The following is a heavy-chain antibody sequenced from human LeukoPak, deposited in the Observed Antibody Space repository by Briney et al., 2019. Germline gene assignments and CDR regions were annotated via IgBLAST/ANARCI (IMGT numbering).Heavy chain of an antibody. J-gene: IGHJ4*02. CDR2: INPNSGGT. CDR3: ARAQVEYCSGGRCYSGY. D-gene: IGHD2-15*01. CDR1: GYTFTGYY. V-gene: IGHV1-2*02. Sequence: GASVKVSCKASGYTFTGYYINWVRQAPGQGLEWMGWINPNSGGTNYAQKFRGRVTMTRDTSISTACMELSRLRSDDTAVYYCARAQVEYCSGGRCYSGYWGQGTLVTVSS.